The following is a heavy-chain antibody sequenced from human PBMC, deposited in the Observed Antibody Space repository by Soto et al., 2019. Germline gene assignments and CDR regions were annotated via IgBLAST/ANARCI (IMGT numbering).Heavy chain of an antibody. Sequence: GGSLRLSCAASGFTFSSYAMSWVRQAPGKGLEWVSAISGSGGSTYYADSVKGRFTISRDNSKNTLYLQMNSLRAEDTAVYYCAKEGDCSGGSCPHLRTRGYYYYGMDVWGQGTTVTVSS. CDR1: GFTFSSYA. J-gene: IGHJ6*02. D-gene: IGHD2-15*01. CDR3: AKEGDCSGGSCPHLRTRGYYYYGMDV. V-gene: IGHV3-23*01. CDR2: ISGSGGST.